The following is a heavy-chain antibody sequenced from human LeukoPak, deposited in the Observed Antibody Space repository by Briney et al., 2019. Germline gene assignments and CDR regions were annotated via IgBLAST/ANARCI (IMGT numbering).Heavy chain of an antibody. CDR2: IYYTGSI. CDR1: GXSISSLY. CDR3: ARHRAYSSSSPFDY. V-gene: IGHV4-59*08. D-gene: IGHD6-6*01. J-gene: IGHJ4*02. Sequence: SETLSLTCSVSGXSISSLYWSWIRQPPGKGLEWIGYIYYTGSINYNPSLKSRVTMFVDMSKNQFSLRLSSVTAADTAVYYCARHRAYSSSSPFDYWGQGTLVTVSS.